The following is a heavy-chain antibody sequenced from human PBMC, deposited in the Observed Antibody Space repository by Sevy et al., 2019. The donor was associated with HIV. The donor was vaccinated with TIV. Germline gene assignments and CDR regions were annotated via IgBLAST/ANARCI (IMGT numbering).Heavy chain of an antibody. Sequence: GGSLRLSCAASGFTFDDYGMHWVRQAPGKGLEWVSGISWSSGSIGYADSVKGRFTISRDNAKNSLYLQMNSLRAEDMALYYCAKAGTSSWYYFDYWGQGTLVTVSS. J-gene: IGHJ4*02. V-gene: IGHV3-9*03. D-gene: IGHD6-13*01. CDR3: AKAGTSSWYYFDY. CDR1: GFTFDDYG. CDR2: ISWSSGSI.